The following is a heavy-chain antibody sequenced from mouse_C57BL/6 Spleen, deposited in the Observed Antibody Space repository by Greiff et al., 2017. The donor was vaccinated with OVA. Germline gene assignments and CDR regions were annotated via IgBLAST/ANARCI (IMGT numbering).Heavy chain of an antibody. CDR2: INPSTGGT. D-gene: IGHD1-1*01. Sequence: EVQLQQSGPELVKPGASVKISCKASGYSFTGYYMNWVKQSPEKSLEWIGEINPSTGGTTYNQKFKAKATLTVDKSSSTAYMQLKSLTSEDSAVYYCAREGLRRDYAMDYWGQGTSVTVSS. V-gene: IGHV1-42*01. J-gene: IGHJ4*01. CDR3: AREGLRRDYAMDY. CDR1: GYSFTGYY.